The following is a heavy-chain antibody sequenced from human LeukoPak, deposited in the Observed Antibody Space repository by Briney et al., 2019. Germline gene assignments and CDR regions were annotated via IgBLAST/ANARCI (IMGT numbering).Heavy chain of an antibody. CDR1: GYTFTSYD. CDR3: ARGCPYGDYEGGYYYYYMDV. CDR2: MNPNSGNT. Sequence: ASVKVSCKASGYTFTSYDINWVRQATGQGLEWMGWMNPNSGNTGYAQKFQGRVTMTRNTSISTAYMELSSLRSEDTAVYYCARGCPYGDYEGGYYYYYMDVWGKGTMVTISS. D-gene: IGHD4-17*01. J-gene: IGHJ6*03. V-gene: IGHV1-8*01.